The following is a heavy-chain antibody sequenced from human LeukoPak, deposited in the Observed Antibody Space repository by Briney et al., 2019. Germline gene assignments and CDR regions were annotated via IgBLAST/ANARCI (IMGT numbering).Heavy chain of an antibody. CDR1: GGSISSYY. J-gene: IGHJ4*02. Sequence: SETLSLTCTVSGGSISSYYWSWIRQPPGKGLEWIGYIYYSGSTNYNPSLKSRVTISVDMSKNQFSLKLSSVTAADTAVYYCARDVQIFGVGIDCWGQGTLVTVSS. V-gene: IGHV4-59*12. CDR2: IYYSGST. D-gene: IGHD3-3*01. CDR3: ARDVQIFGVGIDC.